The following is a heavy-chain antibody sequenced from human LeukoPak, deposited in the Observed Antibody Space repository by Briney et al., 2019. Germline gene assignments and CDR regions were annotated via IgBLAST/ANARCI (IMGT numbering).Heavy chain of an antibody. J-gene: IGHJ4*02. CDR1: GGSFSGYY. CDR2: INHSGST. Sequence: PSETLSLTCAVYGGSFSGYYWSWTRQPPGKGLEWIGEINHSGSTNYNPSLKSRVTISVDTSKNQFSLKLSSVTAADTAVYYCARVSYYDSSGNRGAFDYWGRRTLVTVSS. CDR3: ARVSYYDSSGNRGAFDY. D-gene: IGHD3-22*01. V-gene: IGHV4-34*01.